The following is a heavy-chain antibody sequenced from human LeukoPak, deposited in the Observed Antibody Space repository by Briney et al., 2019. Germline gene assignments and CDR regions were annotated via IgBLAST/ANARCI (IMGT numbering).Heavy chain of an antibody. CDR1: GFTFTTYG. CDR3: AKGLNGNWFDP. V-gene: IGHV3-30*18. Sequence: GGSLRLSCAASGFTFTTYGMHWVHQAPGKGLEWVATISSDGSAKYYADSVQGRFTISRDNSKNTLDLQMNSLRLDDTAVYYCAKGLNGNWFDPWGQGTLVTVSS. J-gene: IGHJ5*02. CDR2: ISSDGSAK.